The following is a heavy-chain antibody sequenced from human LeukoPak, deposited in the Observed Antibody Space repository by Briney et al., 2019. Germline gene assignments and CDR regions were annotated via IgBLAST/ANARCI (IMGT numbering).Heavy chain of an antibody. CDR1: GGSISSSSYY. J-gene: IGHJ4*02. V-gene: IGHV4-39*07. D-gene: IGHD4-17*01. Sequence: NPSETLSLTCTVSGGSISSSSYYWGWSRQPPGKGLEWIGSIYYSGSTYYNPSLKSRVTISVDTSKNQFSLKLSSVTAADTAVYYCARGGDGDYSIDYWGQGTLVTVSS. CDR2: IYYSGST. CDR3: ARGGDGDYSIDY.